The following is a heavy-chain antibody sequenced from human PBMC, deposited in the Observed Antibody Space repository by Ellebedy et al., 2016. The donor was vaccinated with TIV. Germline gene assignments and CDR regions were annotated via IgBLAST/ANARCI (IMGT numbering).Heavy chain of an antibody. D-gene: IGHD6-19*01. J-gene: IGHJ4*02. CDR3: AGGRGWIIDC. CDR1: GFPFRLYW. CDR2: IKQDGSEK. Sequence: GGSLRLSCAASGFPFRLYWMNWVRQAPGKGMEWVANIKQDGSEKYYVDSVKGRCNISRDNAKNALYLQMNSLRPEETAVYYCAGGRGWIIDCWGQGTLATVST. V-gene: IGHV3-7*01.